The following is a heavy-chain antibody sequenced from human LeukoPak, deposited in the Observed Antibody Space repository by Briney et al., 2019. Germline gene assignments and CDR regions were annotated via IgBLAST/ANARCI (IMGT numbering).Heavy chain of an antibody. CDR2: IYYSGST. D-gene: IGHD6-19*01. CDR3: ARGSAVAGTSYYYGMDV. J-gene: IGHJ6*02. Sequence: KTSETLSLTCTVSGGSISSYYWSWIRQPPGKGLEWIGYIYYSGSTNYNPSLKSRVTISVDTSKNQFSLKLSSVTAADTAVYYCARGSAVAGTSYYYGMDVWGQGTTVTVSS. CDR1: GGSISSYY. V-gene: IGHV4-59*01.